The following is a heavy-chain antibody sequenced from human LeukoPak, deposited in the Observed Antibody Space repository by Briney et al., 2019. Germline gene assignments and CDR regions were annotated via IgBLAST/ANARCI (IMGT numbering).Heavy chain of an antibody. CDR1: GYTFTSYD. V-gene: IGHV1-8*01. CDR3: ARGASLPQYRRDFDP. J-gene: IGHJ5*02. CDR2: MNPNNNNV. D-gene: IGHD6-6*01. Sequence: ASVKVSCKASGYTFTSYDINWMRQATGQGLEWMGWMNPNNNNVGYAQKFQGRVTMTRDTSISTAYMELGSLTSEDTAVYYCARGASLPQYRRDFDPWGQGTLVTVSS.